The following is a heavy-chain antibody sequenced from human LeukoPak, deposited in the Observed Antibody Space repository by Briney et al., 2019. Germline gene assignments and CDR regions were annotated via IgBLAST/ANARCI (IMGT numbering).Heavy chain of an antibody. Sequence: GGTLRLSCAASGFTFSSYAMSWLRQAPGKGLEWVSAISGSGGSTYYADSVKGRFTISRDNSKNTLYLQMNSLRAEETAVYYCAKDLERGVIVVALDYWGQGTLVTVPS. CDR1: GFTFSSYA. D-gene: IGHD3-22*01. CDR3: AKDLERGVIVVALDY. J-gene: IGHJ4*02. CDR2: ISGSGGST. V-gene: IGHV3-23*01.